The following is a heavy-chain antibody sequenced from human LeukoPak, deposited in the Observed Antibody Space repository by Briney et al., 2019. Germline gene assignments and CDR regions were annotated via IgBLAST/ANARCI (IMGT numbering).Heavy chain of an antibody. CDR3: ARDIPQYSGIIGYAFDI. J-gene: IGHJ3*02. D-gene: IGHD1-26*01. CDR1: GYTFTGYY. Sequence: ASVKVSXKASGYTFTGYYMHWVRQAPGQGLEWMGWINPNSGGTNYAQKFQGRVTMTRDTSISTAYMELSRLRSDDTAVYYCARDIPQYSGIIGYAFDIWGQGTMVTVSS. CDR2: INPNSGGT. V-gene: IGHV1-2*02.